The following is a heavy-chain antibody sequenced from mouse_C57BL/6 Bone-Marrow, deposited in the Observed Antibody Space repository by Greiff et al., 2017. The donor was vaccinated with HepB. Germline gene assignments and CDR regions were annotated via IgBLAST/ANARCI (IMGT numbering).Heavy chain of an antibody. V-gene: IGHV3-6*01. J-gene: IGHJ2*01. Sequence: VQLQQSGPGLVKPSQSLSLTCSVTGYSITSGYYWNWIRQFPGNKLEWMGYISYDGSNNYNPSLKNRISITRDTSKNQFFLKLNSVTTEDTATYYCARDGRGGFLDYWGQGTTLTVSS. CDR3: ARDGRGGFLDY. CDR1: GYSITSGYY. CDR2: ISYDGSN. D-gene: IGHD4-1*01.